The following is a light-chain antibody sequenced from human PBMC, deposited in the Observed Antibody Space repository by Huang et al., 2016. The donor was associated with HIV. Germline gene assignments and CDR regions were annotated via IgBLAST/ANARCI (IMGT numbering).Light chain of an antibody. CDR2: FGA. J-gene: IGKJ5*01. CDR1: QSLLHTNAYYY. CDR3: MQALQTMT. Sequence: DIVLTQSPFSLSVTPGEPASISCRSSQSLLHTNAYYYLDWYLQKPGQSPKLLIYFGAYRASGVPDRFSGSGSGTDFTLKISRVEAEDVGVYYCMQALQTMTFGQGTRLEIK. V-gene: IGKV2-28*01.